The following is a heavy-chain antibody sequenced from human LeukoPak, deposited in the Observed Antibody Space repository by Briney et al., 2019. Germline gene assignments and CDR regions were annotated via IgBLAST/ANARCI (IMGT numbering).Heavy chain of an antibody. D-gene: IGHD6-19*01. V-gene: IGHV3-23*01. J-gene: IGHJ4*02. CDR2: ISGSGDRT. Sequence: GGSLRLSCAPSVVTFSSYAMSWVRRAPGKGLEWVSGISGSGDRTHDADSVKGRFTISRDNSKNTVYLQMNSLRADDTAVYYCAKERSSGWPFDYWGQGTLVTVSS. CDR3: AKERSSGWPFDY. CDR1: VVTFSSYA.